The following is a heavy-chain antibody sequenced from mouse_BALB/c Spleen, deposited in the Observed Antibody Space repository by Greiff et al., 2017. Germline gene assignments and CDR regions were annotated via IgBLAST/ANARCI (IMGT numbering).Heavy chain of an antibody. V-gene: IGHV2-9*02. CDR2: IWAGGST. CDR1: GFSLTSYG. J-gene: IGHJ3*01. CDR3: AAYAGWFAY. Sequence: VKLMESGPGLVAPSQSLSITCTVSGFSLTSYGVHWVRQPPGKGLEWLGVIWAGGSTNYNSALMSRLSISKDNSKSQVFLKMNSLQTDDTAMYYCAAYAGWFAYWGQGTLVTVSA. D-gene: IGHD6-5*01.